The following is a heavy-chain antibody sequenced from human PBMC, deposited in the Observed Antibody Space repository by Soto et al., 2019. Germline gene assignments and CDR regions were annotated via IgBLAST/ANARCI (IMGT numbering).Heavy chain of an antibody. CDR3: AADVPQWRDGYNSHEQLDL. CDR2: IVVGSGNT. CDR1: GFTFTSSA. Sequence: QMQLVQSGPEVKKPGTSVKVSCKASGFTFTSSAVQWVRQARGQRLEWIGWIVVGSGNTNYAQKFQERVTITRDMSTSTAYMELSSLRSEDTAVYYCAADVPQWRDGYNSHEQLDLWGRGTLVTVSS. J-gene: IGHJ2*01. D-gene: IGHD5-12*01. V-gene: IGHV1-58*01.